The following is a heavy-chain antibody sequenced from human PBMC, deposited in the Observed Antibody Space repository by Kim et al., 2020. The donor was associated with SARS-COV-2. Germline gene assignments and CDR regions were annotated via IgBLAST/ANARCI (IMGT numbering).Heavy chain of an antibody. Sequence: SADAVKGRFTISRDKSKTTLYLQMNSLGAEDTAVYYCARVLGGGYSYADYWGQGTLVTVSS. CDR3: ARVLGGGYSYADY. V-gene: IGHV3-30*01. J-gene: IGHJ4*02. D-gene: IGHD5-18*01.